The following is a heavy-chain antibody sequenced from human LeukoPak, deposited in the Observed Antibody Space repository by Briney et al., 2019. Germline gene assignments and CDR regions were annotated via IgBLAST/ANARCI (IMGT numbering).Heavy chain of an antibody. V-gene: IGHV3-7*01. D-gene: IGHD2-2*02. CDR3: AGDIGDCSSLSCYNHYYYMDV. J-gene: IGHJ6*03. CDR1: GFTFSNYW. Sequence: GGSLRLSCAASGFTFSNYWMGWVRQAPGKGLEWVANIKQDGSEKNYVDSVKGRFTISRDNTKTSLYLQMNSLRDEDTAVYYCAGDIGDCSSLSCYNHYYYMDVWGKGTTVTVSS. CDR2: IKQDGSEK.